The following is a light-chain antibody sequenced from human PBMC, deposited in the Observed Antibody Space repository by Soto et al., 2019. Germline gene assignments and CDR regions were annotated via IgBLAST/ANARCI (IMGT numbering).Light chain of an antibody. CDR1: QSVSGN. CDR3: QLYSSPPRT. Sequence: IVLTQSTATHSVSQDATAAISGRASQSVSGNLAWYQQKPGQAPRLLIYAASTRATGIPARFSGSGSGTQFTRSISSLQSEDFAVYHCQLYSSPPRTSGQGTRLEIK. J-gene: IGKJ5*01. V-gene: IGKV3-15*01. CDR2: AAS.